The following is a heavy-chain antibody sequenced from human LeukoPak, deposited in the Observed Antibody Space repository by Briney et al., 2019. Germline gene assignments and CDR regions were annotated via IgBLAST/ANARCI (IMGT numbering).Heavy chain of an antibody. CDR2: IYSGGST. D-gene: IGHD4/OR15-4a*01. CDR1: GFTVSSNY. J-gene: IGHJ4*02. Sequence: GGSLRLSCAASGFTVSSNYMSWVRQAPGKGLEWVSVIYSGGSTYYADSVKGRFTISRDNSKNTLYLQMNSLRAEDTAVYYCARDLPAYGGWGPFDYWGQGTLVTVSS. V-gene: IGHV3-53*01. CDR3: ARDLPAYGGWGPFDY.